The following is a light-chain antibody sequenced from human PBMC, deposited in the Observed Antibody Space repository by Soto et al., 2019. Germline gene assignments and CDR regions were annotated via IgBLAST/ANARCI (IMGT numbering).Light chain of an antibody. J-gene: IGLJ2*01. CDR2: GNS. V-gene: IGLV1-40*01. CDR3: QSYDSSLSGPV. CDR1: SPNIGAGYD. Sequence: QSVLTQPPSVSGAPGQRVTISCTGSSPNIGAGYDVHWYQQLPGTAPKLLIYGNSNRPSGVPDRFSGSKSGTSASLAITGLQAEDEADYYCQSYDSSLSGPVFGGGTKVTVL.